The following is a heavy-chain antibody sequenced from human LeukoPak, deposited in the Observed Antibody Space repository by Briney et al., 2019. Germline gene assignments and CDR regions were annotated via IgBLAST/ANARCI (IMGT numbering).Heavy chain of an antibody. D-gene: IGHD2-2*01. J-gene: IGHJ4*02. V-gene: IGHV3-11*01. CDR2: ISSSGSTI. CDR3: ARDTFIVVVPAATRSLDY. Sequence: PGGSLRLSCAASGFTFSDYYMSWIRRAPGKGLEWVSYISSSGSTIYYADSVKGRFTISRDNAKNSLYLQMNSLRAEDTAVYYCARDTFIVVVPAATRSLDYWGQGTLVTVSS. CDR1: GFTFSDYY.